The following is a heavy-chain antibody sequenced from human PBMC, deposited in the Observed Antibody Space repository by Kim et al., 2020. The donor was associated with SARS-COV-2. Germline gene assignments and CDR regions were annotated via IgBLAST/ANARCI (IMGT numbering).Heavy chain of an antibody. V-gene: IGHV4-34*01. J-gene: IGHJ4*01. D-gene: IGHD3-3*01. Sequence: SETLSLTCAVYGGSFSGYYWSWIRQPPGKGLEWIGEINHSGSTNYNPSLKSRVTISVDTSKNQFSLKLSSVTAADTAVYYCARKQKTIFGVVIIRAGYF. CDR1: GGSFSGYY. CDR3: ARKQKTIFGVVIIRAGYF. CDR2: INHSGST.